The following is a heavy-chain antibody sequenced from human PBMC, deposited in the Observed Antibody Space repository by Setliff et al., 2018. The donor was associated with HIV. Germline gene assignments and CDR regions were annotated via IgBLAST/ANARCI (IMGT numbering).Heavy chain of an antibody. D-gene: IGHD4-17*01. V-gene: IGHV4-59*11. CDR3: AKGAGFYGDYTFDH. J-gene: IGHJ4*02. CDR2: IYSTGST. Sequence: SETLSLTCTVSGPSINIHYWSWIRQSPGKGFEWIGYIYSTGSTNYNPSLQSRVTISMVASRNQFFLKVTSVTAADTAVSYCAKGAGFYGDYTFDHWGQGRKGTVSS. CDR1: GPSINIHY.